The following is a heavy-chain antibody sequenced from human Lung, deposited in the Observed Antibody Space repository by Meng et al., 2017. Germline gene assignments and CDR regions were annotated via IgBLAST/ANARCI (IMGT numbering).Heavy chain of an antibody. V-gene: IGHV4-34*01. CDR2: INHSGST. CDR1: GGSFSDYY. CDR3: ARGPTTMAHDFDY. D-gene: IGHD4-11*01. J-gene: IGHJ4*02. Sequence: HVQLQPWCAGLLKPSETLSLICVVSGGSFSDYYWSWIRQPPGKGLEWIGEINHSGSTNYNPSLESRATISVDTSQNNLSLKLSSVTAADSAVYYCARGPTTMAHDFDYWGQGTLVTVSS.